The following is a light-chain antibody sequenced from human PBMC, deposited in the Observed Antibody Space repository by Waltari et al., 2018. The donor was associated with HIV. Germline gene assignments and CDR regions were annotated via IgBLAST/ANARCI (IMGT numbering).Light chain of an antibody. CDR3: SSYTSSTTYV. J-gene: IGLJ1*01. V-gene: IGLV2-14*03. Sequence: QSALTQPASVSGSPGQSIPISCTGTSNAVGSSHYVSWHQQHPGEAPKLIIHDVSDRPSGISNRFSGSKSGNTASLTISGLQTEDEADYYCSSYTSSTTYVFGTGTRVTVL. CDR2: DVS. CDR1: SNAVGSSHY.